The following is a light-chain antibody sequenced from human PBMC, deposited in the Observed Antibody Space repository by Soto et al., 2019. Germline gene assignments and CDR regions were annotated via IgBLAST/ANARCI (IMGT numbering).Light chain of an antibody. J-gene: IGKJ4*01. CDR2: GTS. CDR1: QSISRN. CDR3: QQYNNWPLT. V-gene: IGKV3-15*01. Sequence: EIVTTQSPATLSVSPGERATLSCRASQSISRNLAWYQQKPGQTPRLLIYGTSTRASGIPARFSGSGSGTEFTHTISSLQSEDFAVYYCQQYNNWPLTFGGGTKVEIK.